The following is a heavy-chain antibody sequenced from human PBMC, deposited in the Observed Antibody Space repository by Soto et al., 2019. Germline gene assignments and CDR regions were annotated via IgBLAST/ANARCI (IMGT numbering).Heavy chain of an antibody. CDR1: GYTFTGYY. V-gene: IGHV1-2*02. CDR2: INPNSGGT. Sequence: ASVKVSCKASGYTFTGYYMHWVRQAPGQGLEWMGWINPNSGGTNYAQKFQGRVTMTRDTSISTAYMELSRLRSDDTAVYYCESSSASSGWYRPFEYSGQGTLVTVS. D-gene: IGHD6-19*01. CDR3: ESSSASSGWYRPFEY. J-gene: IGHJ4*02.